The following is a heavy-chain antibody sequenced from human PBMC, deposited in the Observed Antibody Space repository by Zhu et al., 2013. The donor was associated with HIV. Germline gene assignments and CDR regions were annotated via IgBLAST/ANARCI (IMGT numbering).Heavy chain of an antibody. D-gene: IGHD3-3*01. CDR3: ARDLGRDDFEATGRP. Sequence: QVQLVQSGPEVKKPGSSVKVSCKTSGGTYRTSVITWVRLSRGQGLEWMGWIIPLFGIANVARKFQGRVTLTADKSTNTGYMEMTSLRFDDTAIYYCARDLGRDDFEATGRPWGQGTLVTVS. J-gene: IGHJ5*02. V-gene: IGHV1-69*04. CDR1: GGTYRTSV. CDR2: IIPLFGIA.